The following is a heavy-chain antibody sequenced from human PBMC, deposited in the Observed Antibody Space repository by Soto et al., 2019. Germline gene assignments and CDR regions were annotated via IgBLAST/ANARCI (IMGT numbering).Heavy chain of an antibody. V-gene: IGHV2-70*11. CDR2: IDWDDDK. J-gene: IGHJ4*02. D-gene: IGHD1-26*01. CDR1: GFSLSTNGMC. CDR3: ARIPRSYSGSYTYFDY. Sequence: SGPTLLNPTQTLTLTCTFSGFSLSTNGMCVSWIRQPPGKALEWLARIDWDDDKYYSTSLKTRLTISKDTSKNQVVLTMTNIDPVDTATYYCARIPRSYSGSYTYFDYWSQGTLVTVSS.